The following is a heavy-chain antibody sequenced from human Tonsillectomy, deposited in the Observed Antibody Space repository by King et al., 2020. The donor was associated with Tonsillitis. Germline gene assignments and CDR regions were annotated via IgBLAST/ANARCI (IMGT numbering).Heavy chain of an antibody. CDR3: ARDGTESSGNWFDP. CDR1: GFTFSSYS. CDR2: ISSSSSYI. D-gene: IGHD1-1*01. Sequence: VQLVESGGGLVKPGGSLRLSCAASGFTFSSYSMNWVRQAPGKGLEWVSSISSSSSYIYYADSVKGRFTISRDNSKNSLYLQMNSLRAEDTAVYYCARDGTESSGNWFDPWGQGTLVTVSS. J-gene: IGHJ5*02. V-gene: IGHV3-21*01.